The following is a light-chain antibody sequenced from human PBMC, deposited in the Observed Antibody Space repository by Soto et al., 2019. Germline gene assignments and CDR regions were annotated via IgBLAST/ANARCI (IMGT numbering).Light chain of an antibody. V-gene: IGKV1-12*01. Sequence: DIQMTQSPSSVSASVGNRVTITCRASQGISYWLAWYQQKPGKAPKLLIYDASTLQSGVPSRFSGSGSGTDFTLTINSLQTEDIATYYCQQSYSFPRTFGQGTKLEIK. CDR1: QGISYW. CDR3: QQSYSFPRT. CDR2: DAS. J-gene: IGKJ2*01.